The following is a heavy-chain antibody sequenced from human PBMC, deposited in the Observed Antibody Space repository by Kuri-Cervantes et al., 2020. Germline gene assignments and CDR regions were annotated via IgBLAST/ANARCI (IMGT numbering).Heavy chain of an antibody. J-gene: IGHJ4*02. CDR1: GFTFSSYA. D-gene: IGHD6-6*01. CDR2: IKQDGSEK. CDR3: AREYSSSSVGY. Sequence: GESLKISCAASGFTFSSYAMHWVRQAPGKGLEWVANIKQDGSEKYYVDSVKGRFTISRDNAKNSLYLQMNSLRAEDTAVYYCAREYSSSSVGYWGQGTLVTVSS. V-gene: IGHV3-7*01.